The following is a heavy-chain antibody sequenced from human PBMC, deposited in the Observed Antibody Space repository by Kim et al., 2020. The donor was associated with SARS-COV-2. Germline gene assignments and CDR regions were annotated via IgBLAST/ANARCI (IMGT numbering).Heavy chain of an antibody. Sequence: ASVKVSCKASGYTFTNYGLTWVRQAPGQGLEWMGWISAYNGNTNYAQRLQGRVTMTTDTSTTTTSMELRNLRFNDTAVYFCARGVLGSSGWYPLDYWGQG. V-gene: IGHV1-18*01. CDR1: GYTFTNYG. D-gene: IGHD6-19*01. CDR3: ARGVLGSSGWYPLDY. J-gene: IGHJ4*02. CDR2: ISAYNGNT.